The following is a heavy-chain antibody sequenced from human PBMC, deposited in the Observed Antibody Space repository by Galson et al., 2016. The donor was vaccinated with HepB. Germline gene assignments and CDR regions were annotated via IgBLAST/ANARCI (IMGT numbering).Heavy chain of an antibody. J-gene: IGHJ6*02. CDR3: VREDYGDDPVYYYYYCMDV. CDR1: GFPFSRYW. D-gene: IGHD4-17*01. Sequence: SLRLSCAASGFPFSRYWMHWVRQAPGKGLVWVSRINSDGSSTIYADSVRGRFTISRDNAKNTLYLQMNSLRAEDTALYYCVREDYGDDPVYYYYYCMDVWGQGTTVSVSS. V-gene: IGHV3-74*01. CDR2: INSDGSST.